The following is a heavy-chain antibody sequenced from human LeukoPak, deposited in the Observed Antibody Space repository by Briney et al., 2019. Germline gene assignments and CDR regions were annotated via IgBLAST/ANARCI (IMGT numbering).Heavy chain of an antibody. CDR1: GGSIRSSYYY. CDR3: ARGPATYDYVWGSYRSTSTTFDY. Sequence: SETLSLTCTVSGGSIRSSYYYWSWIRQPPGKGLEWIGEINHSGSTNYNPSLKSRVTISVDTSKNQFSLKLSSVTAADTAVYYCARGPATYDYVWGSYRSTSTTFDYWGQGTLVTVSS. V-gene: IGHV4-39*07. CDR2: INHSGST. D-gene: IGHD3-16*02. J-gene: IGHJ4*02.